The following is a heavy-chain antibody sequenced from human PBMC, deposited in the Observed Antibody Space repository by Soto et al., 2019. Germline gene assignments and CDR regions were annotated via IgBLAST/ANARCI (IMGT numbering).Heavy chain of an antibody. CDR1: GGSISSSSYY. CDR2: IYYSGST. CDR3: SGRDSSGWYAGLVGLAY. V-gene: IGHV4-39*01. Sequence: SETLSLACTVSGGSISSSSYYWGWIRQPPGKGLEWIGSIYYSGSTYYNPSLKSRVTISVDTSKNQFSLKLSSVTAADTAVYYCSGRDSSGWYAGLVGLAYWGQGTLVTVSS. D-gene: IGHD6-19*01. J-gene: IGHJ4*02.